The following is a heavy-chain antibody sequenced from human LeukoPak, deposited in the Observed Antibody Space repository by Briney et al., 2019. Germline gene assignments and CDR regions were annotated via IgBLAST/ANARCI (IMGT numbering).Heavy chain of an antibody. CDR2: IIPILGIA. CDR1: GGTFSSYA. V-gene: IGHV1-69*04. J-gene: IGHJ4*02. CDR3: ARVEMATIGIDY. Sequence: ASVKVSCKASGGTFSSYAISWVRQAPGQGLEWMGRIIPILGIANYAQKFQGRVTITADKSTSTAYMELSSLRSEDTAVYYCARVEMATIGIDYWGQGTLVTVSS. D-gene: IGHD5-24*01.